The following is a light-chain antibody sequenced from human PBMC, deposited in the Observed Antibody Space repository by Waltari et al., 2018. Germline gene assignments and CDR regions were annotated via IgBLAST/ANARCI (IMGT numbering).Light chain of an antibody. J-gene: IGKJ5*01. Sequence: DIQMTQSPSSLSASVGDRVTITCQASQDISNYLNWFQQKPGKAPQLLIYDASNLETGVPSRFSGSGSGTDFTFTISSLQPEDIATYYCQQYDNLPITFGQGT. CDR1: QDISNY. V-gene: IGKV1-33*01. CDR2: DAS. CDR3: QQYDNLPIT.